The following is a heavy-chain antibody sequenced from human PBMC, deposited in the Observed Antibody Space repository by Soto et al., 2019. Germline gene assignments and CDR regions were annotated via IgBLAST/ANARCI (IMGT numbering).Heavy chain of an antibody. CDR3: ARGSGYSYGRDWYFDL. Sequence: LCGGSISSGGYYWSWIRQHPGKGLEWIGYIYYSGSTYYNPSLKSRVTISVDTSKNQFSLKLSSVTAADTAVYYCARGSGYSYGRDWYFDLWGRGTLVTVSS. CDR2: IYYSGST. CDR1: GGSISSGGYY. V-gene: IGHV4-31*02. D-gene: IGHD5-18*01. J-gene: IGHJ2*01.